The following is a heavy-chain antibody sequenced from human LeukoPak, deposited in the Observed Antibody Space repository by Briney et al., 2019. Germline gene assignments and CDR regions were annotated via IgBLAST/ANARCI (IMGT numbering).Heavy chain of an antibody. CDR3: ADLGSRD. CDR1: GFTLISAW. D-gene: IGHD3-16*01. J-gene: IGHJ4*02. V-gene: IGHV3-7*01. CDR2: IKDDGSDK. Sequence: PGGSLSLSGAASGFTLISAWMTWVGQPPGKGLEWVATIKDDGSDKYYGDSVKGRFTISRDNAKKSLWLQMNSLRVEDTAMYYCADLGSRDWGQGTLVTVSS.